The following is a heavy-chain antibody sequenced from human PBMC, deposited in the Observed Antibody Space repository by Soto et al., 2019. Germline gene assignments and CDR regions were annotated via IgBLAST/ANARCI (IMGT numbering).Heavy chain of an antibody. Sequence: SETLSLTCTVSGGSISSGGYYWSWIRQHPGKGLEWIGYIYYSGSTYYNPSLKSRVTMSIDTSKNQFSLKLSSVTAADTAVYYCARGVIRAGTTGYYYYMGVWGKGTTVTVSS. J-gene: IGHJ6*03. D-gene: IGHD1-7*01. CDR1: GGSISSGGYY. CDR2: IYYSGST. CDR3: ARGVIRAGTTGYYYYMGV. V-gene: IGHV4-31*03.